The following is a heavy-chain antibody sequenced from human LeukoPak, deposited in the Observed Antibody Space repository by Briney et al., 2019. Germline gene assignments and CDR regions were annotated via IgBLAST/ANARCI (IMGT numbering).Heavy chain of an antibody. D-gene: IGHD5-12*01. V-gene: IGHV1-69*05. CDR1: GGTFSSYA. Sequence: GASVKVSCKASGGTFSSYAISWVRQAPGQGLEWMGGIIPIFGTANYAQKFQGRVTITTDESTSTAYMELSSLRSEDTAVYYCATDANSGYDYWGQGTLVTVSS. CDR2: IIPIFGTA. J-gene: IGHJ4*02. CDR3: ATDANSGYDY.